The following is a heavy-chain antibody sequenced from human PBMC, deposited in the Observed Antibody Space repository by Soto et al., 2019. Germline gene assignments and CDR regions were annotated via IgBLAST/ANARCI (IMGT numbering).Heavy chain of an antibody. J-gene: IGHJ4*02. CDR1: GFTFSSYG. D-gene: IGHD6-13*01. CDR2: IWYDGSNK. V-gene: IGHV3-33*01. CDR3: AREPRQQLVVVDY. Sequence: PGGSLRLSCAASGFTFSSYGMHWVRQAPGKGLEWVAVIWYDGSNKYYADSVKGRFTISRDNSKNTLYLQMNSLRAEDTAVYYCAREPRQQLVVVDYWGQGTLVTVS.